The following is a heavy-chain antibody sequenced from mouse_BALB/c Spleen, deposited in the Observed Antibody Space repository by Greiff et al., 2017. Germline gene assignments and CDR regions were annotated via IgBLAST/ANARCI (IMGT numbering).Heavy chain of an antibody. V-gene: IGHV5-4*02. CDR1: GFTFSDYY. CDR3: ARDDGYYGGFDY. D-gene: IGHD2-3*01. J-gene: IGHJ2*01. CDR2: ISDGGSYT. Sequence: EVMLVESGGGLVKPGGSLKLSCAASGFTFSDYYMYWVRQTPEKRLEWVATISDGGSYTYYPDSVKGRFTISRDNAKNNLYLQMSSLKSEDTAMYYCARDDGYYGGFDYWGQGTTLTVSS.